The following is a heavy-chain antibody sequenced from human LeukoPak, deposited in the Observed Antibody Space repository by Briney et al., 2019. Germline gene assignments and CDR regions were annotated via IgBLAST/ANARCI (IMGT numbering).Heavy chain of an antibody. Sequence: ASVKVSCKASGYTFTGYYMHWVRQAPGQGLEWMGWINPNSGGTNYAQKFQGRVTMTRDTSISTAYMELSRLRSDDTAVYYCARVGTALTPDLYYFDCWGQGTLVTVSS. CDR3: ARVGTALTPDLYYFDC. J-gene: IGHJ4*02. CDR2: INPNSGGT. D-gene: IGHD5-18*01. CDR1: GYTFTGYY. V-gene: IGHV1-2*02.